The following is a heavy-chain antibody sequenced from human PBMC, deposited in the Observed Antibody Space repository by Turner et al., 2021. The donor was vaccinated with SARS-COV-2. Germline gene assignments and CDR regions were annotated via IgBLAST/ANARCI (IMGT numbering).Heavy chain of an antibody. CDR2: INGRGDVT. J-gene: IGHJ4*02. Sequence: QVQLLQSGAEVKKTGASVKVSCKASGYIFTNYYMHWVRQAPGQGLGWMGIINGRGDVTGYAEKFQGRVTMTTDTSTRTVYMKVKSLRSDDTAVYFCARGDVVGADFDFWGQGTLVTVSP. D-gene: IGHD1-26*01. V-gene: IGHV1-46*03. CDR3: ARGDVVGADFDF. CDR1: GYIFTNYY.